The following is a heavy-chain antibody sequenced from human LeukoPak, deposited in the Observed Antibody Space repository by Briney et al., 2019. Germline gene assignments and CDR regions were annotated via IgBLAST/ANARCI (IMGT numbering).Heavy chain of an antibody. CDR1: GYTFTGYY. V-gene: IGHV1-2*02. CDR2: INPNSGGT. J-gene: IGHJ6*03. Sequence: ASVKVSCKASGYTFTGYYMHWVRQAPGQGLEWMGWINPNSGGTNYAQKFQGRVTMTRDTSISTAYMELSRLRSDDTAVYYCARVVAAAGLFYYYYYMDVWGKGTTVTVSS. D-gene: IGHD6-13*01. CDR3: ARVVAAAGLFYYYYYMDV.